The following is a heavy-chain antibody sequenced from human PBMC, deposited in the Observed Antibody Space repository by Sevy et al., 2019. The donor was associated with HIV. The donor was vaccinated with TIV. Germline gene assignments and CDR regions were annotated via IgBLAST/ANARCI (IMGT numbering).Heavy chain of an antibody. Sequence: GGSLRLSCTASGFTFGDYAMSWFRQAPGKGLEWVGFIRSKAYGGTTEYAASVKGRFTISRDDSKSIAYLQMNSLKTEGTAVYYCTRDGEVIVVVPAAINYYYYGMDVWGQGTTVTVSS. J-gene: IGHJ6*02. V-gene: IGHV3-49*03. CDR2: IRSKAYGGTT. D-gene: IGHD2-2*01. CDR3: TRDGEVIVVVPAAINYYYYGMDV. CDR1: GFTFGDYA.